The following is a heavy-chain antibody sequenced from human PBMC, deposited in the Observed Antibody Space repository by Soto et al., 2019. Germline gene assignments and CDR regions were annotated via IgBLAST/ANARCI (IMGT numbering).Heavy chain of an antibody. V-gene: IGHV1-58*02. CDR1: GITFNRSA. Sequence: QMQLVQSGPEVKKPGTSVKVSCKASGITFNRSAIQCVRQARGQRLELVGWIVVGRNNRDHAKKFQERVTITSDMSTSTVYMELSSLSSEDTAVYYCAAVQETPYSMGIWGHGTTVTVSS. CDR2: IVVGRNNR. D-gene: IGHD2-15*01. J-gene: IGHJ6*02. CDR3: AAVQETPYSMGI.